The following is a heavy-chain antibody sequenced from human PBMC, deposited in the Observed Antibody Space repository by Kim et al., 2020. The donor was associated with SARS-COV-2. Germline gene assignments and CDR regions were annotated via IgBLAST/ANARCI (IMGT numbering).Heavy chain of an antibody. J-gene: IGHJ6*02. Sequence: ASVKVSCKVSGYTLTELSMHWVRQAPGKGLEWMGGFDPEDGETIYAQKFQGRVTMTEDTSTDTAYMELSSLRSEDTAVYYCATVVAARPPHILVVAANYYGMDVWGQGTTVTVSS. CDR1: GYTLTELS. D-gene: IGHD2-15*01. CDR2: FDPEDGET. CDR3: ATVVAARPPHILVVAANYYGMDV. V-gene: IGHV1-24*01.